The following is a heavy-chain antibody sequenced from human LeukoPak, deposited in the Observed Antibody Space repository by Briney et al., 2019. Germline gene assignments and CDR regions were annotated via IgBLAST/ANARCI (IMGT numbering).Heavy chain of an antibody. D-gene: IGHD3-22*01. CDR1: GYTFTIYY. J-gene: IGHJ1*01. V-gene: IGHV1-46*01. CDR2: INPIGGST. Sequence: ASVNVSFKASGYTFTIYYMHWVRQAPGQGLAWMGIINPIGGSTSYAQKFHGRVTMTRDTSTSTVYMELSSLRSEDTDVYYCARDRYYYDSSGFRPYFQHWGQGTLVGVSS. CDR3: ARDRYYYDSSGFRPYFQH.